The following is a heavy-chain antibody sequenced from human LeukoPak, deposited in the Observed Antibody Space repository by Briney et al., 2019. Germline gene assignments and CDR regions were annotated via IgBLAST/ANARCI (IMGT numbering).Heavy chain of an antibody. CDR2: IYYSGST. J-gene: IGHJ4*02. D-gene: IGHD3-22*01. CDR3: ARQLYYDSSGYYYYFDY. CDR1: GGSISSSSYY. V-gene: IGHV4-39*01. Sequence: PSETLSLTCTVSGGSISSSSYYWGWIRQPPGQGLEWIGSIYYSGSTYYNPSLKSRVTISVDTSKNQFSLKLSSVTAADTAVYYCARQLYYDSSGYYYYFDYWGQGTLVTVSS.